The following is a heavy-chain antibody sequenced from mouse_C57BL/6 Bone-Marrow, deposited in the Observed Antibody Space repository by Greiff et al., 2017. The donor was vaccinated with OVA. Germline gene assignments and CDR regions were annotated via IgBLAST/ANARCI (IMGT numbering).Heavy chain of an antibody. CDR2: IYPSDSET. J-gene: IGHJ1*03. Sequence: QVQLQQPGAELVRPGSSVKLSCKASGYTFTSYWMDWVKQRPGQGLEWIGNIYPSDSETHYNQKFKDKATLTVDKSSSTAYMQLSSLTSEDSAVYDGASGGTGYWYFDVWGTGTTVTVSS. V-gene: IGHV1-61*01. CDR1: GYTFTSYW. CDR3: ASGGTGYWYFDV. D-gene: IGHD3-3*01.